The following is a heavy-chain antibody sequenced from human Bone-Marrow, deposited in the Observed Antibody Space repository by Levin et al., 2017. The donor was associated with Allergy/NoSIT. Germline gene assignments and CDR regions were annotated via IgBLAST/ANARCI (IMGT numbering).Heavy chain of an antibody. CDR2: ISYTGNT. D-gene: IGHD7-27*01. V-gene: IGHV4-59*01. J-gene: IGHJ4*02. CDR3: ARELGKYYFDY. CDR1: GDSTRPFY. Sequence: SQTLSLTCTVSGDSTRPFYLAWIRQPPGKGLEWIGYISYTGNTNYNPSLKSRVTISLGTSKNQFSLKLTSMTATDTAVYYCARELGKYYFDYWGQGTLVTVSS.